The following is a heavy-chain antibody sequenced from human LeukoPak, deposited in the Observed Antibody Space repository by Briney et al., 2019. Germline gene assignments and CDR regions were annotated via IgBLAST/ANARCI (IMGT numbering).Heavy chain of an antibody. Sequence: ASVKVSCKASGYTFTGYYMHWVRQAPGQGLEWMGWINPNSGGTNYAQKFQGRVTMTRDTSISTAYMELSRLRSDDTAVYYCARAAGSRYYYCYYMDVWGKGTTVTISS. D-gene: IGHD3-10*01. V-gene: IGHV1-2*02. J-gene: IGHJ6*03. CDR3: ARAAGSRYYYCYYMDV. CDR2: INPNSGGT. CDR1: GYTFTGYY.